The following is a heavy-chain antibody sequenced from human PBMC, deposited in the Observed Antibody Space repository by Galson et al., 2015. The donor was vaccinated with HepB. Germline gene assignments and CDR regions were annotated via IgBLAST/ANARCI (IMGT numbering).Heavy chain of an antibody. Sequence: SLRLSCAASGFTFSSYAMSWVRQAPGKGLEWVSAISGSGGSTYYADSVKGRFTISRDNSKNTLYLQMNSLRAEDTAVYYCAKAGTYYYDSSGYYADYWGQGTLVTVSS. J-gene: IGHJ4*02. CDR1: GFTFSSYA. V-gene: IGHV3-23*01. CDR3: AKAGTYYYDSSGYYADY. D-gene: IGHD3-22*01. CDR2: ISGSGGST.